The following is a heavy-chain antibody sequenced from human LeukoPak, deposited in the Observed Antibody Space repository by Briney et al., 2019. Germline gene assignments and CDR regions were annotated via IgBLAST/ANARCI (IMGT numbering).Heavy chain of an antibody. J-gene: IGHJ6*03. Sequence: SVKVSCKASGGTFSSYAISWVRQAPGQGLEWMGGIIPIFGTANYAQKLQGRVTITTDESTSTAYMELSSLRSEDTAVYYCARTQGYSGYDYYYYYYMDGWGKGTTVTVSS. CDR3: ARTQGYSGYDYYYYYYMDG. V-gene: IGHV1-69*05. D-gene: IGHD5-12*01. CDR2: IIPIFGTA. CDR1: GGTFSSYA.